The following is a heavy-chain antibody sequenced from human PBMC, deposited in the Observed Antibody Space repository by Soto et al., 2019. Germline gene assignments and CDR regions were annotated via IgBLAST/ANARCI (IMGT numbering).Heavy chain of an antibody. J-gene: IGHJ5*02. Sequence: QVQLVQSGAEVKKPGSSVKISCKASGGTFSSYAISWVRQAPGQGLEWMGGIIPIFGTANYAQKFQGRVTITADECTSTAYMELSSLRSEDTAVYYCARDRDYSGYDNNWFDPWGQGTLVTVSS. CDR1: GGTFSSYA. V-gene: IGHV1-69*01. D-gene: IGHD5-12*01. CDR2: IIPIFGTA. CDR3: ARDRDYSGYDNNWFDP.